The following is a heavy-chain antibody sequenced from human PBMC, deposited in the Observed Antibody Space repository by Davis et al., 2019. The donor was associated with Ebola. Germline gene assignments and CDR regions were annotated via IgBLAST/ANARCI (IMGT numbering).Heavy chain of an antibody. CDR2: ISGSGAST. J-gene: IGHJ4*02. Sequence: GGSLRLSCAASGFTFSSYAMSWVRQAPGKGLEWVSAISGSGASTYYADSVKGRFTISRDNSKNTLYLQMNSLRAEDTAVYYCARDLGIVGATDLFDYWGQGTLVTVSS. D-gene: IGHD1-26*01. CDR3: ARDLGIVGATDLFDY. V-gene: IGHV3-23*01. CDR1: GFTFSSYA.